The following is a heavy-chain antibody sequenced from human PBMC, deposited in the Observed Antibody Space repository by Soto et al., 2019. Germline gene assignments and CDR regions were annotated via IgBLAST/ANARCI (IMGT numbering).Heavy chain of an antibody. Sequence: SETLSLTCTVSGGSISSSSYYWGWIRQPPGKGLEWIGSIFYSGSTYYNPSLKSRVTISVDTSKNQFSLKLSSVTAADTAVYYCATMGTPATGLYYFDFWGQGTLVTVSS. CDR3: ATMGTPATGLYYFDF. CDR1: GGSISSSSYY. D-gene: IGHD2-15*01. V-gene: IGHV4-39*01. J-gene: IGHJ4*02. CDR2: IFYSGST.